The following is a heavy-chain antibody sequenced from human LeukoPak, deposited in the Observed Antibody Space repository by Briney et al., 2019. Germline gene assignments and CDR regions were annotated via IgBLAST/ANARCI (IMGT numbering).Heavy chain of an antibody. V-gene: IGHV3-23*01. D-gene: IGHD4-17*01. CDR3: AKDDGGYHYFDY. Sequence: AGGSLRLSCAASGFTFSSYAMSWVRQAPGKGLEWVSAISGSGGSTYYADSVKGRFTISRDNSKNTLYLQMNSLRAEDTAVYYCAKDDGGYHYFDYWGQGTLVTVSS. CDR2: ISGSGGST. J-gene: IGHJ4*02. CDR1: GFTFSSYA.